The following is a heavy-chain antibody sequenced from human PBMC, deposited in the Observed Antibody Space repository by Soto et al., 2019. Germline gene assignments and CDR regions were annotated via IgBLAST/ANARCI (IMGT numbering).Heavy chain of an antibody. D-gene: IGHD3-10*01. Sequence: PSETLSLTCTVSGGSISSGGYYWSWIRQHPGKSMEWIGYIYYSGSTYYNPSLKSRVTISVDTSKKQFSLKLSSVTAADTAVYYCARRQGRITMVRDYGMDVWGQGTTVTVSS. V-gene: IGHV4-39*01. J-gene: IGHJ6*02. CDR2: IYYSGST. CDR3: ARRQGRITMVRDYGMDV. CDR1: GGSISSGGYY.